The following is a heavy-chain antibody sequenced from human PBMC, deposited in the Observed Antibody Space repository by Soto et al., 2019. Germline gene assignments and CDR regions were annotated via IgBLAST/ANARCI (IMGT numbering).Heavy chain of an antibody. CDR2: IWYDGSNK. V-gene: IGHV3-33*01. Sequence: QVQLVESGGGVVQPGRSLRLSCAASGFTFSSYGMHWVRQAPGKGLEWVAVIWYDGSNKYYADSVKGRFTISRDNSKNTMYLSMNSLSAADTAVYYCASEIVVVTAIHYYYYGMDVWGQGTTVTVSS. CDR1: GFTFSSYG. D-gene: IGHD2-21*02. CDR3: ASEIVVVTAIHYYYYGMDV. J-gene: IGHJ6*02.